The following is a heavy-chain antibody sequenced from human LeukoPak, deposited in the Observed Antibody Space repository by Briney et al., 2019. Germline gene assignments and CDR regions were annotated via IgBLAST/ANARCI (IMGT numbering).Heavy chain of an antibody. CDR3: TSLRGGNFKFDP. J-gene: IGHJ5*02. D-gene: IGHD3-10*01. CDR2: IKTKADNYAT. CDR1: GFTFSGSA. V-gene: IGHV3-73*01. Sequence: GGSLRLSRAASGFTFSGSAMHWVRQASGKGLEWVGRIKTKADNYATAYAASVKGRFTISRVDSKNMAYLQMNSLKTEDTAVYFCTSLRGGNFKFDPWGQGTLVTVSS.